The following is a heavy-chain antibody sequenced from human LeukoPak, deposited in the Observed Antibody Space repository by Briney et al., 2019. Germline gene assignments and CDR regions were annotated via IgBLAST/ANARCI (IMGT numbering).Heavy chain of an antibody. Sequence: GASVKVSCKASGGTFSTYAISWVRQAPGQALEWMGGIIPIVGTANYAQKFQGRVTITADESTSTAYMELSSLRSEDTAVYYCARGPRVYYYDSSGYQPLDYWGQGTLVTVSS. CDR3: ARGPRVYYYDSSGYQPLDY. D-gene: IGHD3-22*01. CDR1: GGTFSTYA. V-gene: IGHV1-69*13. J-gene: IGHJ4*02. CDR2: IIPIVGTA.